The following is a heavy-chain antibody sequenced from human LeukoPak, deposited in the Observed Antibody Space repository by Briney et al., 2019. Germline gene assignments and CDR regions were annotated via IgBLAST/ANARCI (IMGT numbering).Heavy chain of an antibody. J-gene: IGHJ4*02. CDR3: ARELNYDSSGHYLDY. Sequence: ASVKVSCKASGYTFTVYFMHWVRQAPGQGLEWMGWINPNSGGTNYAQKFQGRVTMTRDTSISTAYMELSRLRSDDTAVYYCARELNYDSSGHYLDYRGQGTLVTVSS. V-gene: IGHV1-2*02. CDR1: GYTFTVYF. CDR2: INPNSGGT. D-gene: IGHD3-22*01.